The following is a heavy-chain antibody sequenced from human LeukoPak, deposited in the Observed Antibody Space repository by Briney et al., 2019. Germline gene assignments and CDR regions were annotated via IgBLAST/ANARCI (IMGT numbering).Heavy chain of an antibody. D-gene: IGHD6-13*01. CDR1: GDSVSSNSAA. CDR3: ARSLSIAAAGAIDY. CDR2: TYYRSKWYN. V-gene: IGHV6-1*01. Sequence: QTLSLTCAISGDSVSSNSAAWNWIRQSPSRGLEWLGRTYYRSKWYNDYAVSVKSRIAINPDTSKNQFSLQLNSVTPEDTAVYYCARSLSIAAAGAIDYWGQGTLVTVSS. J-gene: IGHJ4*02.